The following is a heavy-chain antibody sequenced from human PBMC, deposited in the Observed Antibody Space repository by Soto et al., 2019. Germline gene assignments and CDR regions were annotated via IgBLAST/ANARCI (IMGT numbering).Heavy chain of an antibody. CDR3: ARVLSGSSLFDY. Sequence: PSETLSLPCTVSGGSIISDYWSWIRQPPGKGLEWIGYISYSGSTNYNPSLKSLVTISVDTSKNQFSLKLFSVTAADTAVYYCARVLSGSSLFDYWGQGTLVTVSS. CDR2: ISYSGST. V-gene: IGHV4-59*01. CDR1: GGSIISDY. J-gene: IGHJ4*02. D-gene: IGHD1-26*01.